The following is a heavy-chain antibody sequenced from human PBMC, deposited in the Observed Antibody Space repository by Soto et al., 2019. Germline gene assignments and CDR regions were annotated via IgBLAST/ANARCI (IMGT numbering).Heavy chain of an antibody. CDR1: GFTFSSYA. CDR2: ISGSGGRT. CDR3: AKDPEKDTGSRSYPTLTEFDY. D-gene: IGHD3-10*01. J-gene: IGHJ4*02. Sequence: GGSLRLSCAASGFTFSSYAMSWVRQAPGKGLEWVSVISGSGGRTYYADSVKGRFTISRDNSKNTLYLQMNSLRAEDTAVYYCAKDPEKDTGSRSYPTLTEFDYWGQGTLVTVSS. V-gene: IGHV3-23*01.